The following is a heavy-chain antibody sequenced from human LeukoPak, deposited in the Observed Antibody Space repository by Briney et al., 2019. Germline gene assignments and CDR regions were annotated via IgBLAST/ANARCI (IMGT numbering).Heavy chain of an antibody. D-gene: IGHD5-18*01. CDR2: ISSSSSYI. V-gene: IGHV3-21*01. Sequence: GGSLRLSCAASGLTFSSYSMNWVRQAPGKGLEWVSSISSSSSYIYYADSVKGRFTISRDNAKNSLYLQMNNLRAEDTAVYYCARDPDGYSYGYYPYWGQGTLVTVSS. CDR1: GLTFSSYS. CDR3: ARDPDGYSYGYYPY. J-gene: IGHJ4*02.